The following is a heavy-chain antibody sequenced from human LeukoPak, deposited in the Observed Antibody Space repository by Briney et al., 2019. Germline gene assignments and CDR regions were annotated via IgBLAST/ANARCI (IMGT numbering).Heavy chain of an antibody. Sequence: GGSLRLSCAASGFTFSSYWMSWVRQAPGKGLEWVANIKQDGSEKYNVDSVKGRFTISRDNAKNSLYLQMNSLRAEDTAVYYCARARYSSSWYGPGFDYWGQGTLVTVSS. CDR1: GFTFSSYW. D-gene: IGHD6-13*01. V-gene: IGHV3-7*01. J-gene: IGHJ4*02. CDR2: IKQDGSEK. CDR3: ARARYSSSWYGPGFDY.